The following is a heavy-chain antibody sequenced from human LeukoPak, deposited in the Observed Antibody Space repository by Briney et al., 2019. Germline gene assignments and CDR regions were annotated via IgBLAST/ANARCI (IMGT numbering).Heavy chain of an antibody. V-gene: IGHV3-23*01. D-gene: IGHD5-18*01. CDR3: AKEYGYTYGEFDY. CDR1: GFTFRTSD. Sequence: GGTLRLSCAASGFTFRTSDMSCVREAPGKGLEWVSAISGSGGSTYYADSVKGRFTISRDNSKNTLYLQMNSLRAEDTAVYYCAKEYGYTYGEFDYWGQGTLVTVSS. J-gene: IGHJ4*02. CDR2: ISGSGGST.